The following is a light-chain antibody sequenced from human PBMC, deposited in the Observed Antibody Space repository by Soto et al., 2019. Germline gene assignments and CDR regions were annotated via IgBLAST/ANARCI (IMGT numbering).Light chain of an antibody. V-gene: IGKV3-15*01. CDR3: QQRASWPHG. CDR2: GAS. CDR1: QSVSS. J-gene: IGKJ2*03. Sequence: EIVMTQSPATLSVSPGDRATLSCRASQSVSSIAWYQQKPGQPPRLLIYGASRRATNIPARFSGGGSDTEFTLTISTLQSEDFAVYYCQQRASWPHGFGQGTKLEIK.